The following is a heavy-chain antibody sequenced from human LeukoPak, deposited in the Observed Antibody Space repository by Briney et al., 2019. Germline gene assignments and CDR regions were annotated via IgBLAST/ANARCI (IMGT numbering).Heavy chain of an antibody. CDR3: AKDRHAPGRYCSSTSCFPFDS. J-gene: IGHJ5*01. CDR1: GFTFLSYS. Sequence: GGSLRLSCAASGFTFLSYSMNWVRQAPGQGLEGVSSISSTSSSYIYYADSVKGRFTISRDNTKNTLYLQMNSLRAEDTAVYYCAKDRHAPGRYCSSTSCFPFDSWGQGTLVTVSS. V-gene: IGHV3-21*04. D-gene: IGHD2-2*01. CDR2: ISSTSSSYI.